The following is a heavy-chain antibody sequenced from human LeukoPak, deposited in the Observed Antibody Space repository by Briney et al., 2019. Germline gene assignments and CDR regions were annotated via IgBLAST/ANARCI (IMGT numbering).Heavy chain of an antibody. J-gene: IGHJ4*02. CDR3: ARDPTYYDILTGYYNVYY. V-gene: IGHV4-34*01. D-gene: IGHD3-9*01. Sequence: SETLSLTCAVYGGSFSGYYWSWIRRPPGKGREWIGEIYHSGSTNYNPSLKSRVTISVDKSKNQFSLKLSSVTAADTAVYYCARDPTYYDILTGYYNVYYWGQGTLVTVSS. CDR2: IYHSGST. CDR1: GGSFSGYY.